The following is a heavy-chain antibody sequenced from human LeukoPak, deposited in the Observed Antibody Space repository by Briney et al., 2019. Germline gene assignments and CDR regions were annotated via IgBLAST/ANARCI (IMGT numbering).Heavy chain of an antibody. V-gene: IGHV3-49*04. D-gene: IGHD3-10*01. J-gene: IGHJ4*02. CDR2: IRSKAYGGTT. CDR1: GFTFGDYA. Sequence: GGSLRLSCTAYGFTFGDYAMSWVRQPPGKGLEWVGFIRSKAYGGTTEYAASVKGRFTISRDDSKSIAYLQMNSLKTEDTAVYYCTRPVTMFDYWGQGTLVTVSS. CDR3: TRPVTMFDY.